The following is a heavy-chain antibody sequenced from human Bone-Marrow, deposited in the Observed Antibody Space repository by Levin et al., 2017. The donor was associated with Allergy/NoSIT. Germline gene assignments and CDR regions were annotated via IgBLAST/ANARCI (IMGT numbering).Heavy chain of an antibody. CDR1: GGSISSYY. J-gene: IGHJ6*02. V-gene: IGHV4-59*01. D-gene: IGHD3-9*01. CDR2: VYYSGST. Sequence: SETLSLTCTVSGGSISSYYWIWIRQPPGKGLEWIGYVYYSGSTNYNPSLRSRLTISVDTSKNQFSLKRNSVTAADTAVYFCARDTLTGRYGMDVWGQGTTVTVSS. CDR3: ARDTLTGRYGMDV.